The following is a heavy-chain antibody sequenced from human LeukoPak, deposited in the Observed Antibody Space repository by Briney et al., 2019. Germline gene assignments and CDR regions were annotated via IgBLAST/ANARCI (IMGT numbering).Heavy chain of an antibody. CDR3: AKALIAAAGINAFDI. D-gene: IGHD6-13*01. V-gene: IGHV3-23*01. Sequence: PGGSLRLSCAASGFTFSSYAMSWVRQAPGKGLKWVSTINDNGADTYYADSVKGRFTISRDNSYNTVSLQMNSLRDEDTGVYYCAKALIAAAGINAFDIWGQGTMVTVSS. CDR1: GFTFSSYA. J-gene: IGHJ3*02. CDR2: INDNGADT.